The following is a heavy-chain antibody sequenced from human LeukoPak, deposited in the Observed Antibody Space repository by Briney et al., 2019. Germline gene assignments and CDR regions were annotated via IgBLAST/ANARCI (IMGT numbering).Heavy chain of an antibody. J-gene: IGHJ4*02. V-gene: IGHV1-69*13. CDR3: AREYCSSTSCYERGGDDY. D-gene: IGHD2-2*01. CDR1: GGTFSSYA. Sequence: SVKVSCKASGGTFSSYAISWVRQAPGQGLEWMGGIIPIFGTANYAQKLQGRVTITADESTSTAYMELSSLRSEDTAVYYCAREYCSSTSCYERGGDDYWGQGTLVTVSS. CDR2: IIPIFGTA.